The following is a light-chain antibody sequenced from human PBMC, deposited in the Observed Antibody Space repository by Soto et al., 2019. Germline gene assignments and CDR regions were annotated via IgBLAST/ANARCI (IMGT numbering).Light chain of an antibody. CDR3: NSYAGTSYV. CDR1: SSDVGRYNY. CDR2: GVT. J-gene: IGLJ1*01. V-gene: IGLV2-14*01. Sequence: QSVLTQPPSASGSPGQSITISCTGTSSDVGRYNYVSWYQQYPGKAPKLIIYGVTNRPSGVSNRFSGSKSGNTASLTISGLQAEDEADYYCNSYAGTSYVFGTGTKVTVL.